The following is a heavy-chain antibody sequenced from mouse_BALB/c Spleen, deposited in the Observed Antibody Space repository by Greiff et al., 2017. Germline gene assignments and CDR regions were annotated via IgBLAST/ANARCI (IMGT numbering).Heavy chain of an antibody. V-gene: IGHV14-3*02. D-gene: IGHD1-1*01. CDR2: IDPANGNT. CDR3: ASVYYYGSSYFDY. CDR1: GFNIKDTY. Sequence: VQLQQSGAELVKPGASVKLSCTASGFNIKDTYMHWVKQRPEQGLEWIGRIDPANGNTKYDPKFQGKATITADTSSNTAYLQLSSLTSEDTAVYYCASVYYYGSSYFDYWGQGTTLTVSS. J-gene: IGHJ2*01.